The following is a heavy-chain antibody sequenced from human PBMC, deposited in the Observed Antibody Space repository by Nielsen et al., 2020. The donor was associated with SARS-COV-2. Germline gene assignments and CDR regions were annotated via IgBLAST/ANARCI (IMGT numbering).Heavy chain of an antibody. V-gene: IGHV4-31*02. J-gene: IGHJ4*02. D-gene: IGHD2-15*01. CDR2: IYYSGST. CDR3: ARARRYCSGGSCYSVPFDY. Sequence: PGKGLEWIGYIYYSGSTYYNPSLKSRVTISVDTSKNQFSLKLSSVTAADTAVYYCARARRYCSGGSCYSVPFDYWGQGTLVTVSS.